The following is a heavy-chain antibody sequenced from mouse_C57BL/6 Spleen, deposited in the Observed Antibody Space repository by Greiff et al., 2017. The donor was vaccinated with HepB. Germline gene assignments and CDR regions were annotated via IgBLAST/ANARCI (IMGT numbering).Heavy chain of an antibody. J-gene: IGHJ4*01. CDR3: AKISTGTFAMDY. CDR2: IWRGGST. D-gene: IGHD4-1*02. V-gene: IGHV2-5*01. CDR1: GFSLTSYG. Sequence: VQLQESGPGLVQPSQSLSITCTVSGFSLTSYGVHWVRQSPGKGLEWLGVIWRGGSTDYNAAFMSRLSITKDNSKSQVFFKMNSLQADDTAIYYCAKISTGTFAMDYWGQGTSVTVSS.